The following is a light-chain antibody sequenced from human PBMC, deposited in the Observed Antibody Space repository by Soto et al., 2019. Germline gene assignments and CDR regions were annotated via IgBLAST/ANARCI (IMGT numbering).Light chain of an antibody. V-gene: IGKV2-30*01. CDR3: MQGTHWPPIT. CDR1: QSLVYSDGNTY. Sequence: DVVMTQSPLSLPVSLGQPASISCRSSQSLVYSDGNTYLNWFQQRPGQSPRRLIYNVSKRDSGVPDRFSGSGSGTDFTLTISRVEAEDVGVYYCMQGTHWPPITFGQGTRLEIQ. J-gene: IGKJ5*01. CDR2: NVS.